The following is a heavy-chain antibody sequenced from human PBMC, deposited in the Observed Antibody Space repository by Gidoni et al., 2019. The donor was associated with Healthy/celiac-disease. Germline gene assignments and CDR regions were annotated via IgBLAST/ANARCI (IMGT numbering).Heavy chain of an antibody. CDR1: GGSISSSSYY. CDR2: IYYSGST. D-gene: IGHD6-13*01. J-gene: IGHJ4*02. Sequence: QLQLQESGPGLVKPSETLSLTCTVSGGSISSSSYYWGWIRQPPGKGLEWIGSIYYSGSTYYNPSLKSRVTISVDTSKNQFSLKLSSVTAADTAVYYRARHVAYSSSWEVDYWGQGTLVTVSS. V-gene: IGHV4-39*01. CDR3: ARHVAYSSSWEVDY.